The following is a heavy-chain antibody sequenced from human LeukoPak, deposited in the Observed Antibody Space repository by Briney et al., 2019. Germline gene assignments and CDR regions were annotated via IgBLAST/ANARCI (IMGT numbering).Heavy chain of an antibody. D-gene: IGHD1-26*01. CDR3: AKDQRWESPHYLDS. CDR1: GYTFTSYD. Sequence: ASVKVSCKASGYTFTSYDINWVRQATGQGLEWMGWMNPNSGNTGYAQKFQGRVTMTRNTSISTAYMELSSLRSEDTAVYYCAKDQRWESPHYLDSWGQGTLVTVSS. CDR2: MNPNSGNT. V-gene: IGHV1-8*01. J-gene: IGHJ4*02.